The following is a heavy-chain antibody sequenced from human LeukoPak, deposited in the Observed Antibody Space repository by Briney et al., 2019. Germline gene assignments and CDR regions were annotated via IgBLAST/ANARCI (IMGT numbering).Heavy chain of an antibody. V-gene: IGHV3-53*05. D-gene: IGHD3-10*01. CDR3: AKGHGSGSRNDALDI. CDR2: IYSGGNT. CDR1: GLTVSSNC. Sequence: GGSLRLSCAASGLTVSSNCMSWVRQAPGKGLEWVSFIYSGGNTYYADSVKGRFTISRDNSKNTLYLQMNSLRAEDTAVYYCAKGHGSGSRNDALDIWGQGTMVTVSS. J-gene: IGHJ3*02.